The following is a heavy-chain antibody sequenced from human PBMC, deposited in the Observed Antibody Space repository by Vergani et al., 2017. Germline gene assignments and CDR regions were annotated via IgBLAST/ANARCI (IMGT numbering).Heavy chain of an antibody. V-gene: IGHV3-30*02. CDR3: AKYLRDSTDGLPDS. Sequence: QVQLQESGPGLVKPSQTLSLTCTVSGASINNDFYYWHWIRQAPGKGLEWLAYIGKDGINTRYRDAVKGRFTVSRDNSKDILYLQMDSLRSEDTALYYCAKYLRDSTDGLPDSWGPGTLVIVSS. J-gene: IGHJ4*02. CDR1: GASINNDFYY. CDR2: IGKDGINT. D-gene: IGHD2-21*02.